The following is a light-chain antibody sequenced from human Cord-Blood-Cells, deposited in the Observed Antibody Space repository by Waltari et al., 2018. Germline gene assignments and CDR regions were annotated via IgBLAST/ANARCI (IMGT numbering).Light chain of an antibody. CDR3: HQSSSLPLT. Sequence: SIGSSLHWYQQKPDQSPKLLIKYASQSISGVLSRFSGSGSGTDFTLTINSLEAEDAATYYCHQSSSLPLTFGGGTKVGIK. J-gene: IGKJ4*01. CDR2: YAS. V-gene: IGKV6-21*02. CDR1: SIGSS.